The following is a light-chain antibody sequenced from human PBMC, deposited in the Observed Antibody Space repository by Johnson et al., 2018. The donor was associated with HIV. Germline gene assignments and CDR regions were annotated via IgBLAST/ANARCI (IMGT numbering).Light chain of an antibody. J-gene: IGLJ1*01. Sequence: QSVLTQPPSVSAAPGQRVTRSYSGSSSNIGNNYVSWYQQLPGTAPKLLIYENNKRPSGIPDRFSGSKSGTSTTLGITGLQTGDEADYYCGTWDSSLSGSYVFGTGTKVAVL. V-gene: IGLV1-51*02. CDR3: GTWDSSLSGSYV. CDR1: SSNIGNNY. CDR2: ENN.